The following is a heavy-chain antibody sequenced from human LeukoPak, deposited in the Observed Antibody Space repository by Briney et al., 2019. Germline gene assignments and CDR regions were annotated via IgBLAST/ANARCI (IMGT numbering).Heavy chain of an antibody. V-gene: IGHV4-61*08. CDR3: ARDFCSTSCTLGY. CDR1: GGFIRDSGYY. CDR2: IYYSGST. Sequence: SETLSLTCTVSGGFIRDSGYYWSWIRQPPEKGLEWIGYIYYSGSTNYNPSLKSRVTISVDTSKNQFSLKLSSVTAADTAMYYCARDFCSTSCTLGYWGQGTLVTVSS. J-gene: IGHJ4*02. D-gene: IGHD2-2*01.